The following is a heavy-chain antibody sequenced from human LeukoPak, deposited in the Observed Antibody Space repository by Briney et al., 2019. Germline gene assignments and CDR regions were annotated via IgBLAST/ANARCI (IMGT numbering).Heavy chain of an antibody. CDR1: GYTFSSYG. CDR2: ISAYSGDT. D-gene: IGHD4-17*01. J-gene: IGHJ4*02. V-gene: IGHV1-18*01. CDR3: ARDSLGGYGDYIDY. Sequence: ASVTVSCKASGYTFSSYGISWVRQAPGQGLEWMGWISAYSGDTKHAQKFQGRVTMTTDTSTSTAYMEVRSLTSDDTAVYYCARDSLGGYGDYIDYWGQGTLVTVSS.